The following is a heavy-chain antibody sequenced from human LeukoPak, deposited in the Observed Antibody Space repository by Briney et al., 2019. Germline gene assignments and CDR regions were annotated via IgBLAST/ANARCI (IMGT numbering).Heavy chain of an antibody. D-gene: IGHD4-17*01. CDR2: IIPILGIA. Sequence: SVKVSCKASGGTFSSYAISWVRQAPGQGLEWMGRIIPILGIANYAQKFQGRVTITADKSTSTAYMELSSLRSEDTAVYYCARAGDYPYYGMDVWGQGTTVTVSS. CDR3: ARAGDYPYYGMDV. CDR1: GGTFSSYA. J-gene: IGHJ6*02. V-gene: IGHV1-69*04.